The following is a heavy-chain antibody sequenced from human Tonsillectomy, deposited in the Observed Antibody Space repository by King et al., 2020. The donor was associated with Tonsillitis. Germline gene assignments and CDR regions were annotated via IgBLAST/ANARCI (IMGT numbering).Heavy chain of an antibody. CDR1: GYTFTSYY. CDR3: ARETGSRDAFDI. J-gene: IGHJ3*02. CDR2: INPSGGST. V-gene: IGHV1-46*01. D-gene: IGHD3-10*01. Sequence: DQLVQSGAEVKKPGASVKVSCKASGYTFTSYYMHWLRQAPGQGLEWMGIINPSGGSTTYAQKFQGRVTMTRDTSTSTVYMELSSLRSEDTAVYYCARETGSRDAFDIWGQGTMVTVSS.